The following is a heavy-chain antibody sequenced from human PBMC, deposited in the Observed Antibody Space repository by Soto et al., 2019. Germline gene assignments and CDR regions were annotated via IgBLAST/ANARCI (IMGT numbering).Heavy chain of an antibody. CDR3: AKDCAIISVRATTGYDC. D-gene: IGHD3-10*01. CDR2: ISGSGDKR. Sequence: EVHLSESGGQLEQRGGSLRLSCAASGFPFSSYAMSWVRQAPGKGPEWVSAISGSGDKRFYAASVKGRFIISRDSSRDTFYQPVDSLRGDHTVVYSCAKDCAIISVRATTGYDCWGQGILVTVSS. V-gene: IGHV3-23*01. CDR1: GFPFSSYA. J-gene: IGHJ4*02.